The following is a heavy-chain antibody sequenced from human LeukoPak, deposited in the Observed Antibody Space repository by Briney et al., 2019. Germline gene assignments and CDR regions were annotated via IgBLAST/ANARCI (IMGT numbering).Heavy chain of an antibody. J-gene: IGHJ6*02. CDR1: GGSFSGYY. CDR2: IYYSGST. CDR3: ARDLGYCSGGSCPNSYGMDV. V-gene: IGHV4-31*11. Sequence: SETLSLTCAVYGGSFSGYYWSWIRQHPGKGLEWIGYIYYSGSTYYNPSLKSRVTISVDTSKNQFSLKLSSVTAADTAVYYCARDLGYCSGGSCPNSYGMDVWGQGTTVTVSS. D-gene: IGHD2-15*01.